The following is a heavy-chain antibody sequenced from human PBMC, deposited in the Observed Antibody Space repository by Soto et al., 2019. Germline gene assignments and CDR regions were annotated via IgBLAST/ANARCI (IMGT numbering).Heavy chain of an antibody. CDR1: GYTFTSYA. D-gene: IGHD3-3*02. J-gene: IGHJ6*02. CDR3: ARDPHFWSGYRPYYYYGMDV. V-gene: IGHV1-3*01. CDR2: INAGNGNT. Sequence: ASVKVSCKASGYTFTSYAMHWVRQAPGQRLEWMGWINAGNGNTKYSQKFQGRVTITRDTSASTAYMELSSLRSEDTAVYYCARDPHFWSGYRPYYYYGMDVWGQGTTVTVYS.